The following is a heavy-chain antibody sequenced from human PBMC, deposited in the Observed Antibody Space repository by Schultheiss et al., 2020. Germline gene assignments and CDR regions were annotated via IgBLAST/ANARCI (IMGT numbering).Heavy chain of an antibody. CDR1: GFTFSSYL. D-gene: IGHD6-13*01. J-gene: IGHJ5*02. CDR2: INSDGSST. CDR3: ARERAAALWGGNWFDP. Sequence: WGALRLSCAASGFTFSSYLMHWVRQAPGKGLVWVSRINSDGSSTSYADSVKGRFTISRDNAKNTLYLQMNSLRAEDTAVYYCARERAAALWGGNWFDPWGQGTLVTVSS. V-gene: IGHV3-74*01.